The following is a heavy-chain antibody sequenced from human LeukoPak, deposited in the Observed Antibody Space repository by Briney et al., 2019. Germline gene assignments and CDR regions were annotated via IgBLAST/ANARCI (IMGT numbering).Heavy chain of an antibody. CDR2: IHTSGST. Sequence: SETLSLTCTVSGGSISTYYWSWIRQPAGKGLEWIGRIHTSGSTDYNPSLESRVTMSVDTSKNQFSLKLSSVTAADTAVYYCARDGDDYSNYYWFDPWGQGTLVTVSS. J-gene: IGHJ5*02. CDR3: ARDGDDYSNYYWFDP. D-gene: IGHD4-11*01. CDR1: GGSISTYY. V-gene: IGHV4-4*07.